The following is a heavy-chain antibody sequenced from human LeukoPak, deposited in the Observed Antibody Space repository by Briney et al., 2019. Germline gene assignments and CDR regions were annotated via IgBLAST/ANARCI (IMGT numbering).Heavy chain of an antibody. CDR2: IDTNTGKP. CDR3: ASTVRPKRTYYYGMDV. CDR1: GYAFTTYC. V-gene: IGHV7-4-1*02. J-gene: IGHJ6*02. D-gene: IGHD4-11*01. Sequence: VASVKVSCTASGYAFTTYCINWVRQAPGQGLEWMGWIDTNTGKPAYAQGFTGRFAFSLDTSVSTAYLQISSLKAEDTAVYYCASTVRPKRTYYYGMDVWGQGTTVTVSS.